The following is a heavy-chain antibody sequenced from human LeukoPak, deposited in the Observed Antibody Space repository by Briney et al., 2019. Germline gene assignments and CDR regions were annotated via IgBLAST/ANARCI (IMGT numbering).Heavy chain of an antibody. V-gene: IGHV1-18*01. CDR3: ARDRRGIAAAGIVDY. Sequence: ASVKVSCKASGYTFTSYGISWVRQAPGQGLEWMGWISAYNGNTNYAQKLQGRVTMTTDTSTSTAYMELRSLRSDDTAVYYCARDRRGIAAAGIVDYWGQGTLVTVSS. D-gene: IGHD6-13*01. J-gene: IGHJ4*02. CDR1: GYTFTSYG. CDR2: ISAYNGNT.